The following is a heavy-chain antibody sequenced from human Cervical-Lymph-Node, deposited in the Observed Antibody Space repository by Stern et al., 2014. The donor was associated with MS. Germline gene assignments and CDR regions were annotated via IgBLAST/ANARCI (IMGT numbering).Heavy chain of an antibody. J-gene: IGHJ3*02. Sequence: QVQLVQSGGGLVKPGGSLRLSCVASGFDFRDHKMNWIRQAPGKGLDWLSYISSSGSSRNYADSVKGRFTISRDNAKNSLYLQMTNLSPEDTAVYYCASPGRWEYTSSWGDAFHIWGRGTTVSVSS. V-gene: IGHV3-11*01. CDR3: ASPGRWEYTSSWGDAFHI. D-gene: IGHD5-24*01. CDR2: ISSSGSSR. CDR1: GFDFRDHK.